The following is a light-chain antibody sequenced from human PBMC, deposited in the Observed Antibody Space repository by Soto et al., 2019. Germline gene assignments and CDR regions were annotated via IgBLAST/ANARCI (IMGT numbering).Light chain of an antibody. J-gene: IGLJ1*01. CDR2: EVS. CDR3: SSKTSSSSPFV. V-gene: IGLV2-14*01. Sequence: QSALTQPASVSGSPGQSITISCTGSTSDVDAYNYVSWYKHHPGQAPQLMIYEVSNRPSGVSNRFSGSKSGNTASLTTSGLQADDEGDYYCSSKTSSSSPFVFGTGTKLTVL. CDR1: TSDVDAYNY.